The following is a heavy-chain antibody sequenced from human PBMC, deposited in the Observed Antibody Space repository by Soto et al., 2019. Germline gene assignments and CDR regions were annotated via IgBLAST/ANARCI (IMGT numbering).Heavy chain of an antibody. CDR1: GFTFTDYY. V-gene: IGHV1-46*01. CDR2: INPGGGST. D-gene: IGHD4-4*01. Sequence: QVQLVQSGAEVKKPGASVKVSCKASGFTFTDYYMHWVRQAPGQGLEWMGLINPGGGSTTYTQKFLGRVTMTRDTPTSTVYMELSSLRSEDTAVYYCAREAGLHRGFDPWGQGTLVTVSS. J-gene: IGHJ5*02. CDR3: AREAGLHRGFDP.